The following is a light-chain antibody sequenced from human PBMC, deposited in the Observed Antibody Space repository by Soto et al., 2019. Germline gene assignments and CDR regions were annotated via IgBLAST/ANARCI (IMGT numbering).Light chain of an antibody. J-gene: IGKJ4*01. V-gene: IGKV1-16*01. CDR2: AAS. CDR1: QGIRHK. CDR3: HQYNSSPRT. Sequence: EIQMTQSPSSLSASVGDRVTITCQTSQGIRHKLAWFQLKPGKAPKSLIYAASSLQSGVPTSFSGSGSERDFPLTISSQQHEDFATYYCHQYNSSPRTFGGGTKVEI.